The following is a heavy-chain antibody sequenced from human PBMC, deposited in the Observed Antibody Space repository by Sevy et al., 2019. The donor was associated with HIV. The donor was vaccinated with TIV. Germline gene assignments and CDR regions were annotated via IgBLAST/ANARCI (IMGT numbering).Heavy chain of an antibody. V-gene: IGHV1-24*01. CDR3: ATTYCTNVVCYTGFDY. J-gene: IGHJ4*02. CDR2: FDPEDGET. Sequence: ASVKVSCKVSGYTLTELSMHWVRQAPGKGLEWMGGFDPEDGETIYAQKFQGRVTMTEDTSTDTAYMELSSLRSEDTAVYYCATTYCTNVVCYTGFDYWGQGTLVTVSS. CDR1: GYTLTELS. D-gene: IGHD2-8*01.